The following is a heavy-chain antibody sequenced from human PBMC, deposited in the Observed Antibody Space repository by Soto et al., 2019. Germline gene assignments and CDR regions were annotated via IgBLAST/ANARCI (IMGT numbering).Heavy chain of an antibody. CDR1: GFTFSSYA. J-gene: IGHJ6*02. Sequence: LRLSCAASGFTFSSYAMSWVRQAPGKGLEWVSAISGSGGSTYYADSGKGRFTISRDNSKNTLYLQMNSLRAEDTAVYYCAKGGSGSYYEVYYYYGMDVWGQGTTVTVSS. V-gene: IGHV3-23*01. CDR2: ISGSGGST. D-gene: IGHD1-26*01. CDR3: AKGGSGSYYEVYYYYGMDV.